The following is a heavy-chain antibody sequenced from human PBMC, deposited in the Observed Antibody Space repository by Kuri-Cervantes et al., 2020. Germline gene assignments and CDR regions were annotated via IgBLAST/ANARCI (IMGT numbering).Heavy chain of an antibody. CDR2: IYSGGST. D-gene: IGHD1-7*01. CDR3: ARVASNWYYVGYFDY. CDR1: GFTVSSNY. V-gene: IGHV3-53*01. J-gene: IGHJ4*02. Sequence: GGSLRLSCAASGFTVSSNYMSWVRQAPGKGLEWVSVIYSGGSTYYADSVKGRFTISRDNSKNTLYLQMNSLRAEDTAVYYCARVASNWYYVGYFDYWGQGTLVTVSS.